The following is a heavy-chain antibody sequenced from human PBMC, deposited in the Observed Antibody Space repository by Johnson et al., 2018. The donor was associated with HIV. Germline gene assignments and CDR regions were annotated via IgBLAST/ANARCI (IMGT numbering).Heavy chain of an antibody. CDR1: GFTFDDYA. V-gene: IGHV3-23*04. CDR3: ARDPGNGGRPFDAFDI. J-gene: IGHJ3*02. D-gene: IGHD4-23*01. Sequence: VQLVESGGGVVRPGGSLRLSCAASGFTFDDYAMTWVRQAQGKGLEWVSGISGSAVSTYSADSVKGRFTISRDNSRNTVYLQMDSLRGEDTAVYYCARDPGNGGRPFDAFDIWGQGTMVTVSA. CDR2: ISGSAVST.